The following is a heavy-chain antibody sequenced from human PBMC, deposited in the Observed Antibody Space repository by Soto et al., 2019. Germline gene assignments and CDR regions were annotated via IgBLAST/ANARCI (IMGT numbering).Heavy chain of an antibody. CDR1: GGSISSGGNN. J-gene: IGHJ6*02. CDR2: IYYSGST. Sequence: SETLSLTCTVSGGSISSGGNNSSCIRQHPGKGLERIGYIYYSGSTYYNPSLKSRVTISVDTSKNQFSLKLSSVTAADTAVYFCAREHEYSSSSSPYYYYGMDVWGQGTTVT. CDR3: AREHEYSSSSSPYYYYGMDV. V-gene: IGHV4-31*03. D-gene: IGHD6-6*01.